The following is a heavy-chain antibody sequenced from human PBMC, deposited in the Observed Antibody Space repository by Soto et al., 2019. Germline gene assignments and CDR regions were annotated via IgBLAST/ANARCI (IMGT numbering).Heavy chain of an antibody. CDR3: AHSDGGYEIRYCDC. V-gene: IGHV2-5*01. J-gene: IGHJ4*02. Sequence: PPHILTLPCISIRFSFNTAGVAVGWIRRTPGGALEWLTLIYYNDDRRFSPSLKTRLTITVDTSKNQVVLSLTNVDPGDTATDVCAHSDGGYEIRYCDCWGPGRQGNVSA. CDR2: IYYNDDR. D-gene: IGHD5-12*01. CDR1: RFSFNTAGVA.